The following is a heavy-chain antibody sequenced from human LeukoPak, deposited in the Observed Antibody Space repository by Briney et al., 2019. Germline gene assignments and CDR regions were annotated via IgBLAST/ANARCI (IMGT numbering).Heavy chain of an antibody. CDR3: ARGTGYMIFDH. CDR2: INSDGSST. CDR1: GFTFSSYW. J-gene: IGHJ4*02. Sequence: PGGSLRLSCAASGFTFSSYWMHWVRQAPGKGLVWVSRINSDGSSTSYADSVKGRSTISRDNAKNTLYLQMNSLRAEDTAVYYCARGTGYMIFDHWGQGTLVTVSS. V-gene: IGHV3-74*01. D-gene: IGHD3-22*01.